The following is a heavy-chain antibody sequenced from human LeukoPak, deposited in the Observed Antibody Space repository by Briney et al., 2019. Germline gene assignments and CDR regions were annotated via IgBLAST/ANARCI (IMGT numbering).Heavy chain of an antibody. Sequence: GGSLRLSCAASGFTFSYAWMSWVRQAPGKGLEWVSSISSSSSFRYYADSVKGRFTISRDNAKNSLYLQMNSLRAEDTAVYYCARESSGYFYWGQGTLVTVSS. J-gene: IGHJ4*02. CDR3: ARESSGYFY. D-gene: IGHD3-22*01. CDR2: ISSSSSFR. CDR1: GFTFSYAW. V-gene: IGHV3-21*01.